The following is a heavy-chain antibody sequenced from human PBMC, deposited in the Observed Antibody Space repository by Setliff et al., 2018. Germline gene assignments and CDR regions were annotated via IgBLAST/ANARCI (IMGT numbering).Heavy chain of an antibody. J-gene: IGHJ4*02. V-gene: IGHV1-3*01. D-gene: IGHD3-3*01. CDR3: ARDRARFCIDNVCDAVPYYFDY. Sequence: GASVKVSCKASGYSFTDYGIHWVRQAPGQGLEWMGWINVGNGNTEYSENFQDRVTITWDTFATTSYMEFSGLRVEDTAVFYCARDRARFCIDNVCDAVPYYFDYWGQGVLVTVSS. CDR2: INVGNGNT. CDR1: GYSFTDYG.